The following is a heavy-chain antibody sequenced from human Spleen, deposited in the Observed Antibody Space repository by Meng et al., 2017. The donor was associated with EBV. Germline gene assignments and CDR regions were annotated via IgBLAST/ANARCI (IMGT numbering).Heavy chain of an antibody. J-gene: IGHJ4*02. D-gene: IGHD6-13*01. CDR3: AKDLIAGRGGY. CDR1: GFTCSKCA. Sequence: VHLAGSGGGVVQPGRSLRLSCAASGFTCSKCAMHWVRQAPGKGPEWVAVISYDGNSKYYADFVKGRFTISRDNSKNTLFLQMNSLRAEDTAVYYCAKDLIAGRGGYWGQGTLVTVSS. CDR2: ISYDGNSK. V-gene: IGHV3-30-3*01.